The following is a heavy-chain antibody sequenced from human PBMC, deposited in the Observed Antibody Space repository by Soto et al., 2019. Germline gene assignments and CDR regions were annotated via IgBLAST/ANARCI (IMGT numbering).Heavy chain of an antibody. V-gene: IGHV4-61*01. CDR2: IYYNGST. J-gene: IGHJ6*02. D-gene: IGHD6-19*01. Sequence: QVQLQESGPGLVKPSETLSLTCTVSGGSVSSGSYYWSGIRQPPGKGLEWIGYIYYNGSTNHNPSLKSRVTISVDTSKNQFSLKLSSVTAADTAVYYCARGIEGWYQGRYYYGMDVWGQGTTVTVSS. CDR1: GGSVSSGSYY. CDR3: ARGIEGWYQGRYYYGMDV.